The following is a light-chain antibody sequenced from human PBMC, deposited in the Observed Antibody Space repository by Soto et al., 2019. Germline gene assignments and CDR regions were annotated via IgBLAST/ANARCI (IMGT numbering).Light chain of an antibody. CDR1: SSDIGGYNY. V-gene: IGLV2-14*03. Sequence: QSALTQPASVSGSLEQSITISCDGTSSDIGGYNYVSWYQQHPGNAPKLIIYDVRNRPSGVSNRFSASKSGNTASLTISGLQAEDEADYYCSSYTSISTEVFGTGTKLTVL. CDR3: SSYTSISTEV. J-gene: IGLJ1*01. CDR2: DVR.